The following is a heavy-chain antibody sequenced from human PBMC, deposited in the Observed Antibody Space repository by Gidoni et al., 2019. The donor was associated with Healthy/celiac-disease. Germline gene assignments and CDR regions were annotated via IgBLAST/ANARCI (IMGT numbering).Heavy chain of an antibody. J-gene: IGHJ4*02. Sequence: QVQLVQSGAEVKKPGASVKVSCKAYGYTFTGYYMHWVRQAPGQGIEWIGWINHNSGGTNYAQKFQGRVTMTRDTSISTAYMELSRLRSDDTAVYYCARDYGYGNYFDYWGQGTLVTVSS. D-gene: IGHD5-18*01. CDR3: ARDYGYGNYFDY. CDR1: GYTFTGYY. V-gene: IGHV1-2*02. CDR2: INHNSGGT.